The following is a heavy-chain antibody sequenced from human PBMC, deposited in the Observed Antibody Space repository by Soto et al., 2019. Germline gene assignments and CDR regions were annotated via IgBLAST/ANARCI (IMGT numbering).Heavy chain of an antibody. V-gene: IGHV4-39*01. CDR3: ATLWGQD. D-gene: IGHD3-10*01. CDR2: IYYSGRT. Sequence: QLQLQESGPGLVKPSETLSLTCTVSGGSISSSSYYWGWIRQPPGKGLEWIGRIYYSGRTYYNPSLKSRVTISVDTAKNKFSLKLSSVTAADTAVYYCATLWGQDWGQGTLVTVSS. CDR1: GGSISSSSYY. J-gene: IGHJ4*02.